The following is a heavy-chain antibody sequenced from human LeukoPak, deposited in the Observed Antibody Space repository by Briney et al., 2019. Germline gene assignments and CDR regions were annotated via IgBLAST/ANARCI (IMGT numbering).Heavy chain of an antibody. Sequence: GASVKVSCKASGYTFTSYGISWVRQAPGQGLEWMGWISAYNGNTNYAQKLQGRVTMTTDTSTSTAYMELRSLRSDDTAVYYCARGYCSSTSCPSYYYYGMGVWGQGTTVTVSS. V-gene: IGHV1-18*01. D-gene: IGHD2-2*01. CDR3: ARGYCSSTSCPSYYYYGMGV. CDR1: GYTFTSYG. CDR2: ISAYNGNT. J-gene: IGHJ6*02.